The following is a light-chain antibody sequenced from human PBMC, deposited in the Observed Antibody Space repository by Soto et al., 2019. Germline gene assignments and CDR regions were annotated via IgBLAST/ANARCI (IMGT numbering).Light chain of an antibody. CDR1: RTIGTN. CDR3: QQYADWPLT. CDR2: KTS. J-gene: IGKJ4*01. Sequence: IVMTQSPATVSVSPGESTSLSCRASRTIGTNLGWYQQKPGQAPRLLISKTSNRATGVPARFSGSGSGTEFTLTITSLQSEDIAVYYCQQYADWPLTFRGGTKVDIK. V-gene: IGKV3-15*01.